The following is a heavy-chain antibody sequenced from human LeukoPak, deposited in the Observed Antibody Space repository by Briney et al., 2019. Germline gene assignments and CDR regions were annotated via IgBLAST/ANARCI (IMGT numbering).Heavy chain of an antibody. CDR2: IYPGDSAT. CDR1: GYTFINYW. Sequence: GESLKISCQGSGYTFINYWIGWVRQMPGKGLEWMGIIYPGDSATRYSPSFQGQVTISADKSISTAYLQWSSLKASDTAMYYCARREAALDYWGQGTLVTVSS. V-gene: IGHV5-51*01. D-gene: IGHD2-15*01. J-gene: IGHJ4*02. CDR3: ARREAALDY.